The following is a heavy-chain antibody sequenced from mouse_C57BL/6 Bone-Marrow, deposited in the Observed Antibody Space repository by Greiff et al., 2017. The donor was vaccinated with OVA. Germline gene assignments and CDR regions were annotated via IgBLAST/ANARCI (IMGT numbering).Heavy chain of an antibody. J-gene: IGHJ2*01. CDR3: ASNFFAFDY. Sequence: VQLQESGAELAKPGASVKLSCKASGYTFTSYWMHWVNQRPGQGLEWIGYINPSSGYTKYNQKFKDKATLTSAKSSSTASIQLSILPFADSAVSSCASNFFAFDYWGQGTTLTVSS. V-gene: IGHV1-7*01. CDR1: GYTFTSYW. CDR2: INPSSGYT.